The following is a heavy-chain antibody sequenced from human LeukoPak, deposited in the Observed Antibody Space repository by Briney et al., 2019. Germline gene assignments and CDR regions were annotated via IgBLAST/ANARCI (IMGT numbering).Heavy chain of an antibody. CDR1: EFTVITND. CDR3: ARGVEPLAANTLAY. D-gene: IGHD1-14*01. Sequence: GGSLRLSCAASEFTVITNDMTWVRQAPGKGLEWVSVLYSDGNTKYADSVQGRFTISRDNSKNTLYLEMNSLSPDHTAVYYCARGVEPLAANTLAYWGQGTLVTVSS. V-gene: IGHV3-53*01. J-gene: IGHJ4*02. CDR2: LYSDGNT.